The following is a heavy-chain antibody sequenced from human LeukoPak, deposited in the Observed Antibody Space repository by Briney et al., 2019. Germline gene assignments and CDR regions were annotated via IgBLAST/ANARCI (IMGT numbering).Heavy chain of an antibody. Sequence: ASETLSLTCTVSGGSISAYYWTWIRQPPGKGLEWIGYIYYSGSTNYNPSLKSRVTISVDTSKNQFSLNVSSVTAADTAVYYCARHDSVVYYGMDVWGQGTTVTVSS. CDR1: GGSISAYY. CDR3: ARHDSVVYYGMDV. J-gene: IGHJ6*02. V-gene: IGHV4-59*08. D-gene: IGHD2-21*02. CDR2: IYYSGST.